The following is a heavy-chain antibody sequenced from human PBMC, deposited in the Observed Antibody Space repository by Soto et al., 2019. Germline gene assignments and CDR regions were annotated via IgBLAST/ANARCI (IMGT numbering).Heavy chain of an antibody. Sequence: PGGSLRLSCAASGFTFSSYEMNWVRQAPGKGLEWISYITGGSSTIYYADSVKGRFTISRDNAKNSLFLQMNSLRDEDTAMYFCARDNGIAGSFDPWGQGTLVTVSS. D-gene: IGHD6-13*01. V-gene: IGHV3-48*02. CDR2: ITGGSSTI. CDR3: ARDNGIAGSFDP. J-gene: IGHJ5*02. CDR1: GFTFSSYE.